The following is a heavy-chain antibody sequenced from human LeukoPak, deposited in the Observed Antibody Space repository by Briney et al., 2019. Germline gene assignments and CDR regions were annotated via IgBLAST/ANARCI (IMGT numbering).Heavy chain of an antibody. CDR2: IIPIFGTA. Sequence: ASVKVSCKASGGTFSSYAISWVRQAPGQGLEWMGGIIPIFGTADYAQKFQGRVTITADESTSTAYMELSSLRSEDTAVYYCARVGQGITIFGVVPPESYFDYWGQGTLVTVSS. D-gene: IGHD3-3*01. V-gene: IGHV1-69*13. CDR3: ARVGQGITIFGVVPPESYFDY. J-gene: IGHJ4*02. CDR1: GGTFSSYA.